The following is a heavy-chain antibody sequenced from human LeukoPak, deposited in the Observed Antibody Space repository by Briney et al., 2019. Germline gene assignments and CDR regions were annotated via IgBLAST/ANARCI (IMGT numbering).Heavy chain of an antibody. V-gene: IGHV4-38-2*01. CDR3: ARRHSTGPSNAFDI. CDR1: GYSISSGNF. J-gene: IGHJ3*02. CDR2: IYHSGST. D-gene: IGHD2/OR15-2a*01. Sequence: PSETLSLTCAVSGYSISSGNFWGWIRQPPGKGLEWIGSIYHSGSTYYNPTLKSRVTISLDTSKNQFSLRLSSVTAADTAVYYCARRHSTGPSNAFDIWGQGTMLIVSS.